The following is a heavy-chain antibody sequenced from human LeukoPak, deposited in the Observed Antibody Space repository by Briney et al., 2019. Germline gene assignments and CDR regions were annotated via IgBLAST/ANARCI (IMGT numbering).Heavy chain of an antibody. V-gene: IGHV1-2*02. CDR3: ATLYDSSGLEGY. J-gene: IGHJ4*02. D-gene: IGHD3-22*01. CDR1: GYTFTGYY. Sequence: GASVKVSCKASGYTFTGYYMHWVRQAPGQGLEWMGWINPNSGGTNYAQKFQGRVTMTRDTSISTAYMELSRLRSEDTAMYYCATLYDSSGLEGYWGQGTLVTVSS. CDR2: INPNSGGT.